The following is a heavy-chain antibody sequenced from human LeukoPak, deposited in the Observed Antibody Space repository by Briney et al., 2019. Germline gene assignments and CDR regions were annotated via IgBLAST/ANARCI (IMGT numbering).Heavy chain of an antibody. J-gene: IGHJ3*02. CDR2: IIPIFGTA. V-gene: IGHV1-69*06. CDR1: GGTFSSYA. Sequence: ASVKVSCKASGGTFSSYAISWVRQAPGQELEWMGGIIPIFGTANYAQKFQGRVTITADKSTSTAYMELSSLRSEDTAVYYCARAPYSNHDAFDIWGQGTMVTVSS. D-gene: IGHD4-11*01. CDR3: ARAPYSNHDAFDI.